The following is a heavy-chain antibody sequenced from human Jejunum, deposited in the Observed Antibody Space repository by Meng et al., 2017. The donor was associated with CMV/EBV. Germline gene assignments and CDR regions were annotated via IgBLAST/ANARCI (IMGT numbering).Heavy chain of an antibody. Sequence: CAPSGFSFGVYSMNWVRQAPGKGLEWLAYIDSFSSTMYYIDSIKGRFTISRDNAKNSLYLQMNSLSAEDTAVYYCARDSIASALDYWGQGVLVTVSS. CDR3: ARDSIASALDY. V-gene: IGHV3-48*01. D-gene: IGHD6-13*01. CDR2: IDSFSSTM. J-gene: IGHJ4*02. CDR1: GFSFGVYS.